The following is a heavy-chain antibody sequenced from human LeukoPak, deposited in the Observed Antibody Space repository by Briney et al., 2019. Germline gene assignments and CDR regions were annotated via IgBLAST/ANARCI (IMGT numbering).Heavy chain of an antibody. V-gene: IGHV1-46*01. D-gene: IGHD2-2*01. Sequence: ASVKVSCKASGYTFTSYYMHWVRQAPGQGLEWMGIINPSGGSTSYAQKFQGRVTMTRDTSTSTVYMELSSLRSEDTAVYYCARVISLGYCSSTSCSGFDPWGQGTLVTVSS. CDR1: GYTFTSYY. CDR3: ARVISLGYCSSTSCSGFDP. J-gene: IGHJ5*02. CDR2: INPSGGST.